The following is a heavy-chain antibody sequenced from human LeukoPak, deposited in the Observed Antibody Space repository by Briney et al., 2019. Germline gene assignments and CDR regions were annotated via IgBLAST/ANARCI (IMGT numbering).Heavy chain of an antibody. Sequence: GRSLRLSCAASGFSFSNYGMHWVRQAPGKGLEWVAVISYDGNNKYYADSVKGRFTISGDNSKNTLYLQMNSLRAEDMAVYYCAKDLTDGSYYAFDYWGQGTLVTVSS. D-gene: IGHD1-26*01. CDR3: AKDLTDGSYYAFDY. CDR2: ISYDGNNK. J-gene: IGHJ4*02. V-gene: IGHV3-30*18. CDR1: GFSFSNYG.